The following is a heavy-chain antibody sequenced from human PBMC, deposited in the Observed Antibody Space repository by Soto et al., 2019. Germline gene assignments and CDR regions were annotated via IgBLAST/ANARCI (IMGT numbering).Heavy chain of an antibody. CDR1: GGTFSSYA. CDR3: ARGYYDFLTGYFGFPFFDY. V-gene: IGHV1-69*13. J-gene: IGHJ4*02. Sequence: SVKVSCKASGGTFSSYAISCVRQAPGQVLEWMGGIIPIFGTANYAQKFQGRVTITADESTSTAYMELSSLRSEDTAVYYCARGYYDFLTGYFGFPFFDYWGQGTLVTVSS. D-gene: IGHD3-9*01. CDR2: IIPIFGTA.